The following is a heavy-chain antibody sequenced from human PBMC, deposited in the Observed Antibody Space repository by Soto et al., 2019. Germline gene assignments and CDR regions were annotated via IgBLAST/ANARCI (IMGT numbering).Heavy chain of an antibody. Sequence: SETLSLTCAVYGGSFSGYYWSWIRQPPGKGLEWIGEINHSGSTNYNPSLKSRVTISVDTSKNQFSLKLSSVAAADTAVYYCARVPNDYGDTFFDYWGQGTLVTVSS. J-gene: IGHJ4*02. CDR1: GGSFSGYY. V-gene: IGHV4-34*01. CDR2: INHSGST. D-gene: IGHD4-17*01. CDR3: ARVPNDYGDTFFDY.